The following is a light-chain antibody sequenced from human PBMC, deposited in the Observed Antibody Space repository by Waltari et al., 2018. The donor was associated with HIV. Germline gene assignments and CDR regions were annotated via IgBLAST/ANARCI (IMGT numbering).Light chain of an antibody. CDR3: CSYTSSGTLV. CDR2: EFS. V-gene: IGLV2-14*01. CDR1: SSDVGAYEY. Sequence: QSALTQPASVSASPGQSITISCTGTSSDVGAYEYVSWYQYHPGKAPKLMISEFSSRPSWVSNRFSGSKSGNTASLTISGLQAEDEADYYCCSYTSSGTLVFGGGTKLTVL. J-gene: IGLJ2*01.